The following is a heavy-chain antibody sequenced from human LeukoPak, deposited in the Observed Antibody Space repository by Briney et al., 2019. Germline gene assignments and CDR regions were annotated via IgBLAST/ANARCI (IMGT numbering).Heavy chain of an antibody. Sequence: SVKVSCKASGYTFTGYYMHWVRQAPGQGLEWMGRIIPILGIANYAQKFQGRVTITADKSTSTAYMELSSLRSEDTAVYYCARGGVVQRGDAFDIWGQGTMVTVSS. CDR3: ARGGVVQRGDAFDI. V-gene: IGHV1-69*04. CDR1: GYTFTGYY. J-gene: IGHJ3*02. D-gene: IGHD2-2*01. CDR2: IIPILGIA.